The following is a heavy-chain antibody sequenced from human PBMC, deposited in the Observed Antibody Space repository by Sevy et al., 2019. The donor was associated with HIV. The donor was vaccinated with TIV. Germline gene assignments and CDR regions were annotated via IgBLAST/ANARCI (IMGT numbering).Heavy chain of an antibody. Sequence: ASVKVSCKSSGYTFTNYGISWVRQAPGQGLEWMGWVSAYNGNTNYAQKLQGRVTMTTDTSTSTAYMELRSLGSDDTAVYYCARDSIPMVQGVIITPYYYGMDVWGQGTTVTVSS. CDR3: ARDSIPMVQGVIITPYYYGMDV. CDR2: VSAYNGNT. V-gene: IGHV1-18*01. CDR1: GYTFTNYG. D-gene: IGHD3-10*01. J-gene: IGHJ6*02.